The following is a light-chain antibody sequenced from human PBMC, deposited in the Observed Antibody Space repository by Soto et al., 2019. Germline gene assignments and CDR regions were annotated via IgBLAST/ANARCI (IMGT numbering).Light chain of an antibody. CDR2: GAS. CDR3: QQYGSSGT. CDR1: QSVSNNY. V-gene: IGKV3-20*01. Sequence: EVVFTQSPGTLSLSPGARATLSCRASQSVSNNYLAWYQQKPGQAPRLLIYGASNRATGIPDRFSGSGSGTDFTLTISRLEPEDFAVYYCQQYGSSGTVGQGTKVDIK. J-gene: IGKJ1*01.